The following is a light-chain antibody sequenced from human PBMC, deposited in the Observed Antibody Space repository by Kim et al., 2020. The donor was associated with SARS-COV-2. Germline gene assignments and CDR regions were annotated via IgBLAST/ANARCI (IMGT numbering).Light chain of an antibody. CDR2: RNN. V-gene: IGLV1-47*01. J-gene: IGLJ2*01. CDR1: SSNIGSNK. Sequence: GQRVTISCSGSSSNIGSNKVYWYQQRPGTAPKLLIYRNNQRPSGVPDRFSGSKSGTSASLAISGLRSEDEADYYCAAWDDSLSGVVFGGGTQLTVL. CDR3: AAWDDSLSGVV.